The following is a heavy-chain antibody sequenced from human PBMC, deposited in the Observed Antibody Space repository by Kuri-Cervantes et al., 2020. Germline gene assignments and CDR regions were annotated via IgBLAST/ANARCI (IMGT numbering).Heavy chain of an antibody. CDR2: IYSGDNT. CDR3: ASLMSSSYFDY. D-gene: IGHD6-6*01. Sequence: GGSLRLSCAASGFTFNTYWMSWVRQAPGKGLESVSIIYSGDNTYYADSVKGRFTISRDNSQNTLYLQMNSLRVEDTAIYYCASLMSSSYFDYWGQGILVTVSS. CDR1: GFTFNTYW. V-gene: IGHV3-53*01. J-gene: IGHJ4*02.